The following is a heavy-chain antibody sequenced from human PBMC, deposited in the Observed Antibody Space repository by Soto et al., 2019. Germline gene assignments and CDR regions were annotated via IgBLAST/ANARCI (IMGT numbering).Heavy chain of an antibody. V-gene: IGHV4-34*01. CDR3: ARVQRGTATTVVDAFDI. CDR2: MSHSGGS. J-gene: IGHJ3*02. CDR1: GGSVSVPNYY. Sequence: QVQLQQWGAGLLKPSETLSLTCAVYGGSVSVPNYYWSWIRQPPGKGLEWIGEMSHSGGSHFNPSLQSRVTISVDTSKNQFSLKMSSWTAADAALYYCARVQRGTATTVVDAFDIWGPGTMVIVSS. D-gene: IGHD1-1*01.